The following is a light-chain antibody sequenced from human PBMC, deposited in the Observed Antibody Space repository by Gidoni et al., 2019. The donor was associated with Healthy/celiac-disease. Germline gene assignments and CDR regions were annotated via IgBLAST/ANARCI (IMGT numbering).Light chain of an antibody. CDR1: ALPKQY. CDR2: KDS. CDR3: QSADSSGTPVV. J-gene: IGLJ2*01. Sequence: SYELTPPPSVSVSPGQTARITCSGDALPKQYAYCYQQKPGQAPVLWIFKDSERPSGIPERFSGSSAGKTVTLTISGVQAEDEADYYCQSADSSGTPVVFGGGTKLTVL. V-gene: IGLV3-25*03.